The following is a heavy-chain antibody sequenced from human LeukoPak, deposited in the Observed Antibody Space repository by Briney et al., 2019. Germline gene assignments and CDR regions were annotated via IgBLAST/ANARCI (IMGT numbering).Heavy chain of an antibody. J-gene: IGHJ4*02. Sequence: GGSLRLSCAASGXTFSTYVVNWFRQAPGKGLESVSTISVGAEYIFYADSVKGRFTISRDDSNNALYLQMHSLRAEDTALYYCASGPPFLKYFEYWGQGTLVTVSS. CDR2: ISVGAEYI. CDR3: ASGPPFLKYFEY. CDR1: GXTFSTYV. D-gene: IGHD3-3*01. V-gene: IGHV3-23*01.